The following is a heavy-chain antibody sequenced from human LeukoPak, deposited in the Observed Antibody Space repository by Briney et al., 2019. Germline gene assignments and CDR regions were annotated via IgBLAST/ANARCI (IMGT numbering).Heavy chain of an antibody. CDR2: ISYDGSNK. J-gene: IGHJ5*02. D-gene: IGHD1-26*01. CDR3: ARDIVSNNWFDP. Sequence: GGSLRLSCAASGFTFSSYAMHWVRQAPGKGLEWVAVISYDGSNKYYADSVKGRFTISRDNSKNTLYLQMNSLRAEDTAVCYCARDIVSNNWFDPWGQGNLGTLSS. CDR1: GFTFSSYA. V-gene: IGHV3-30*04.